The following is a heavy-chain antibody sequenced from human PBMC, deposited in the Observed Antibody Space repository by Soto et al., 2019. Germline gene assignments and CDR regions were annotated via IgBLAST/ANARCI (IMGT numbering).Heavy chain of an antibody. Sequence: QLVESGGNLVHPEGSLRLSCAASGFTFSDSALHWVRQAPGKGLEWVGRVRTKVNNYATLYSASVRGRFTISRDDSRNTAYLQMDSLKTEDTAIYYCTRPNDSGDYDWFFDLWCRGTLVTVSS. J-gene: IGHJ2*01. CDR3: TRPNDSGDYDWFFDL. D-gene: IGHD4-17*01. CDR2: VRTKVNNYAT. V-gene: IGHV3-73*02. CDR1: GFTFSDSA.